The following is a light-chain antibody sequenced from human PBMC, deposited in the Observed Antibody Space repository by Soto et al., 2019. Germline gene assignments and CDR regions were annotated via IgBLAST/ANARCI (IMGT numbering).Light chain of an antibody. V-gene: IGKV3-20*01. J-gene: IGKJ4*01. CDR3: QQYGSSPLT. CDR2: GAS. CDR1: QSVPSNF. Sequence: EIVLTQSPGTLSLSPGERATLSCRASQSVPSNFLAWYQQKPGQAPILLIYGASSRATGIPDRFSGSGSGTDFTLTISRLEPEDFAVYYCQQYGSSPLTFGGGTRVEVK.